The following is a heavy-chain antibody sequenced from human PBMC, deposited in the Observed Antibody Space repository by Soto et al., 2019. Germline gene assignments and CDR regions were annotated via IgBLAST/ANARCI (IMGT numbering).Heavy chain of an antibody. CDR1: GYTFTSFG. J-gene: IGHJ6*02. V-gene: IGHV1-18*01. CDR2: ISGYNGHT. CDR3: ARYAVFGAAISPKYYYGVDV. D-gene: IGHD2-2*01. Sequence: QVQLVQSGPEVKKPGASVTVSCKASGYTFTSFGLAWVRQARGQGLQWLGWISGYNGHTNYAQKFQDRVTLTTDKSTKTAYMELRSPRSDDSAVYYCARYAVFGAAISPKYYYGVDVWGQGTTVTVSS.